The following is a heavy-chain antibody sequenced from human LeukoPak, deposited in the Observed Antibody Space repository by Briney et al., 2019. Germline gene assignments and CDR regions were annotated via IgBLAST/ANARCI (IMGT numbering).Heavy chain of an antibody. CDR3: ARGGDYYDSSGRNYYYYGMDV. D-gene: IGHD3-22*01. CDR1: GGSISSGGYS. Sequence: SQTLSLTCAVSGGSISSGGYSWSWLRQPPGKGLEWIGYIYHSGSTYYNPSLKSRVTISVDRSKNQFSLKLSSVTAADTAVYYCARGGDYYDSSGRNYYYYGMDVWGQGTTVTVSS. CDR2: IYHSGST. J-gene: IGHJ6*02. V-gene: IGHV4-30-2*01.